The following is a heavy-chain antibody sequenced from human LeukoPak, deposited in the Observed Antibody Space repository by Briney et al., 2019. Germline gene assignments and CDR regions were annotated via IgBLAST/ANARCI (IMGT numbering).Heavy chain of an antibody. V-gene: IGHV4-59*01. CDR2: IYYSGST. CDR3: ARSRGYFDY. CDR1: GGSISSYY. Sequence: KPSETLSLTCTASGGSISSYYWSWIRQPPGKGLEWIGYIYYSGSTNYNPSLKSRVIISVDTPKNQFSLKLSSVTAADTAVYYCARSRGYFDYWGQGTLVTVSS. D-gene: IGHD5/OR15-5a*01. J-gene: IGHJ4*02.